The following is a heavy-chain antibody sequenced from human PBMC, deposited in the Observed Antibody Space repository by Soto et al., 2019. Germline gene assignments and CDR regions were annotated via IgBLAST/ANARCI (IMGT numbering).Heavy chain of an antibody. V-gene: IGHV1-18*01. Sequence: QVQLVQSGAEVRKPGASVKVSCKASGYTFSNYGLSWVRQAPGQGLEWMGWISDYNGNTHYAQKFQGRLIMTTDTAKRTAYVELRSLTSDHTAVYFCARAGYYSGSGTYSPPRYYGMDVWGQGTTVTVSS. CDR2: ISDYNGNT. D-gene: IGHD3-10*01. J-gene: IGHJ6*02. CDR3: ARAGYYSGSGTYSPPRYYGMDV. CDR1: GYTFSNYG.